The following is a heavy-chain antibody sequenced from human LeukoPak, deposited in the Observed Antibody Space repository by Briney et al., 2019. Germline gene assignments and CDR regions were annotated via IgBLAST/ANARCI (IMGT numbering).Heavy chain of an antibody. V-gene: IGHV3-7*01. CDR2: IKQDGSEK. CDR3: ATVTYYYDSSGPDGGYFDY. Sequence: GGSLRLSCAASGFTFSSYWMSWVRQAPGKGLEWVANIKQDGSEKYYVDSVKGRFTISRDNAKNSLYLQMNSLRAEDTAVYYCATVTYYYDSSGPDGGYFDYWGQGTLVTVSS. J-gene: IGHJ4*02. CDR1: GFTFSSYW. D-gene: IGHD3-22*01.